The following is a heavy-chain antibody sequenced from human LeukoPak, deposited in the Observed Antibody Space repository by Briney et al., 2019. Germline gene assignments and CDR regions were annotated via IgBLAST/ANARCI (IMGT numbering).Heavy chain of an antibody. J-gene: IGHJ3*02. D-gene: IGHD3-3*01. CDR1: GGSISSDY. V-gene: IGHV4-59*01. CDR2: FYHNGST. Sequence: PSETLSLTCTVSGGSISSDYWSWIRQPPGEGLEWIGYFYHNGSTNYNPSLESRVTISGDTSRNQFSLKLTSVTAADTAVYYCARDPGDFWSGYYHPVGLDIWGQGTMVTVSS. CDR3: ARDPGDFWSGYYHPVGLDI.